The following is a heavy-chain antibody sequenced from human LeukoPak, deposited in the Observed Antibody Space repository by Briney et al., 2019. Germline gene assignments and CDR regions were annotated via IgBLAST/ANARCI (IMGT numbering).Heavy chain of an antibody. V-gene: IGHV1-2*04. D-gene: IGHD3-22*01. CDR3: ARESRGILNYFDF. CDR2: MNPNSGGT. CDR1: GYTFTSYD. Sequence: ASVKVSCKASGYTFTSYDINWVRQATGQGLEWMGWMNPNSGGTNYAQKFQGWATMTRDTSISTAYMELSRLRSDDTAVYYCARESRGILNYFDFWGQGTLVTVSS. J-gene: IGHJ4*02.